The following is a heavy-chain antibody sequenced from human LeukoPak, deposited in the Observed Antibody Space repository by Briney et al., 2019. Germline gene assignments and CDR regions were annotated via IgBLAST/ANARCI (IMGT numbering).Heavy chain of an antibody. V-gene: IGHV3-7*01. Sequence: PGGSLRLSCAASGFTFSSYAMSWVRQAPGKGLEWVAHINQDGSEKYYVDSVKGRFTVSRDNAKNSLYLQMNSLRAEDTGIYYCARGERYWGQGTLVTVSS. CDR3: ARGERY. J-gene: IGHJ4*02. CDR1: GFTFSSYA. CDR2: INQDGSEK.